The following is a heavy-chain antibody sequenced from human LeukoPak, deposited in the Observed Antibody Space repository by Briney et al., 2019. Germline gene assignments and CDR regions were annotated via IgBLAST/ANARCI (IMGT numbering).Heavy chain of an antibody. Sequence: ASVKASCKPSGYSFTSYGISWIRQAPGQRLEWMGWINAGNGNTKYSQEFQGRVTITRDTSASTAYMELSSLRSEDMAVYYCARRDYDSSGYTYWGQGTLVTVSS. CDR1: GYSFTSYG. CDR2: INAGNGNT. J-gene: IGHJ4*02. D-gene: IGHD3-22*01. V-gene: IGHV1-3*03. CDR3: ARRDYDSSGYTY.